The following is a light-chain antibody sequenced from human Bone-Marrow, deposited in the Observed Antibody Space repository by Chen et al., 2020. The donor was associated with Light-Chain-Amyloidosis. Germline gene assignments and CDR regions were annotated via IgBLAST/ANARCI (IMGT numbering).Light chain of an antibody. V-gene: IGLV2-14*03. CDR3: SSYTGSSPLVV. CDR2: EVN. Sequence: QSALTQPASVSGSPGQSITISCTVTSSDVGGYNYVSWYQQYPGKAPKLMISEVNNRPSGVSNRFSGSKSGNTASLTISGLQAEDEADYYCSSYTGSSPLVVFGGGTKLTVL. CDR1: SSDVGGYNY. J-gene: IGLJ2*01.